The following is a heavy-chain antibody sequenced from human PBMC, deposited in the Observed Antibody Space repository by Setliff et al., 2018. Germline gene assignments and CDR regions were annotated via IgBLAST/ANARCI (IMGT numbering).Heavy chain of an antibody. D-gene: IGHD3-22*01. Sequence: AASVKVSCKASGYTFTSHYMHWVRQAPGLGLEWMGTINPSSGRTSYAQKFQGRVTMTRDTSTSTVYMDMSSLRSEDTAVYYCVRDVFPYHYEGAFDIWGQGTMVTVPS. CDR1: GYTFTSHY. CDR3: VRDVFPYHYEGAFDI. CDR2: INPSSGRT. J-gene: IGHJ3*02. V-gene: IGHV1-46*01.